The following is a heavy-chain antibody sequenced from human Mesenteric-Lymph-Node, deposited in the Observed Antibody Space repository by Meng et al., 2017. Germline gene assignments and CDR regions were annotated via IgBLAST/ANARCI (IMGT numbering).Heavy chain of an antibody. J-gene: IGHJ4*02. V-gene: IGHV4-4*02. CDR3: ARGVGDIRVGFDH. CDR1: GDSISSSNW. CDR2: IFHSGRT. Sequence: QVHLQESGPGLVKPSGTLSLTCAVSGDSISSSNWWNWLRQPPGKGLEWIGEIFHSGRTNFSPSLKSRVTISVDKSKNQFSLTLSSVTAADTAVYYCARGVGDIRVGFDHWGQGILVTVYS. D-gene: IGHD3-3*01.